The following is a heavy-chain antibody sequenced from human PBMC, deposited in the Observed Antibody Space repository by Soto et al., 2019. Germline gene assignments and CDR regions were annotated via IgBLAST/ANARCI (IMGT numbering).Heavy chain of an antibody. D-gene: IGHD3-16*01. CDR2: IITIFGTA. CDR1: GGTFSSYA. Sequence: QVQLVQSGAAVKKPGSSVKVSCKASGGTFSSYAISWGRQAPVQGLEWMGGIITIFGTANYAQKFQGRVTITADESTSTAYTELSSLGSDDTAVYYCARGIHSYAGSLRAFDIWRQWTMVTVSS. V-gene: IGHV1-69*01. CDR3: ARGIHSYAGSLRAFDI. J-gene: IGHJ3*02.